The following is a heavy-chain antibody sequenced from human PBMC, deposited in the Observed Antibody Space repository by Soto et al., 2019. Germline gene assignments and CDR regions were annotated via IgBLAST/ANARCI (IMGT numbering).Heavy chain of an antibody. CDR3: AATEDYLEY. CDR1: GVSLTSGTYY. Sequence: SETRSLTCSVSGVSLTSGTYYWSWIRKHPGKGLEWIGYIFYSGSTDYNPSLKSRVNISVYTSKNQFSLKLSSVTAADTAVDYCAATEDYLEYWGQGPLVTVSS. CDR2: IFYSGST. V-gene: IGHV4-31*03. J-gene: IGHJ4*02.